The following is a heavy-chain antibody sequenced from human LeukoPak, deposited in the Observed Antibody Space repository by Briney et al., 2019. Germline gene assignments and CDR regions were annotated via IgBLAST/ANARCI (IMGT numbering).Heavy chain of an antibody. V-gene: IGHV1-2*02. CDR2: INPNSGGT. CDR1: GYTFTGYY. CDR3: ARILPYDFRDDY. Sequence: GASVKVSCKASGYTFTGYYMHWVRQAPGQGLEWMGWINPNSGGTNYAQKFQGRGTMTRDTAISTAYMELSRLRSDDTAVYYCARILPYDFRDDYWGQGTLVTISS. J-gene: IGHJ4*02. D-gene: IGHD3-3*01.